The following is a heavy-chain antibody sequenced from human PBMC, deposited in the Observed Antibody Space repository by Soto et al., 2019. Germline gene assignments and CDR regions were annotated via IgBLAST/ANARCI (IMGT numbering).Heavy chain of an antibody. J-gene: IGHJ6*02. V-gene: IGHV3-30*18. CDR1: GFTFSSYG. CDR2: ISYDGTNK. CDR3: AKDLLRPGRAYGMDV. Sequence: QVQLVESGGGVVQPGRSLRLSCAASGFTFSSYGMYWVRQAPGKGLEWVAVISYDGTNKYYADSVKGRFTISRDNSKNTLYLQMNSLRAEDTAVYYCAKDLLRPGRAYGMDVWGQGTTVTVSS.